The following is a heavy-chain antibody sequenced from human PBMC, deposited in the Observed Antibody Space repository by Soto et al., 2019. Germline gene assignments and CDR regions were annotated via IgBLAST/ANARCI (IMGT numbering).Heavy chain of an antibody. V-gene: IGHV1-69*01. Sequence: QVQLVQSGAEVKKPGSSVKVSCKASGGTFSSYAISWVRQAPGQGLEWMGGIIPIFGTANYAQKFQGRVTITADEPTSTAYMELSSLRSEDTAVYYCARVYPGRGAAARPGVYYFDYWGQGTLVTVSS. J-gene: IGHJ4*02. D-gene: IGHD6-13*01. CDR3: ARVYPGRGAAARPGVYYFDY. CDR2: IIPIFGTA. CDR1: GGTFSSYA.